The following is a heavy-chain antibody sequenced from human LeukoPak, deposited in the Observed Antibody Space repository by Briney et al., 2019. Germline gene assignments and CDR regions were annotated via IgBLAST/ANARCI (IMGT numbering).Heavy chain of an antibody. D-gene: IGHD4-17*01. CDR3: ARESAGVTTYFDY. CDR1: GFMFSSYA. J-gene: IGHJ4*02. CDR2: IYYSGST. V-gene: IGHV4-59*01. Sequence: GSLRLSCAASGFMFSSYAMSWIRQPPGKGLEWIGYIYYSGSTNYNPSLKGRVTISVDTSKNQFSLKLSSVTAADTAVYYCARESAGVTTYFDYWGQGTLVTVSS.